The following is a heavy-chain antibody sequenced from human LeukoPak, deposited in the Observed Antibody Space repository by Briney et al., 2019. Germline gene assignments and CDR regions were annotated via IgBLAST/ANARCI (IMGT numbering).Heavy chain of an antibody. Sequence: GGSLRLSCAASGFTFSSYAMSWVRQAPGKGLEWVSAISGSGGSTYYADSVKGRFTISRDNSKNTLYLQMNSLSAEDTAVYYCAKDIVVVPAAICDYWGQGTLVTVSS. J-gene: IGHJ4*02. CDR3: AKDIVVVPAAICDY. D-gene: IGHD2-2*01. CDR1: GFTFSSYA. CDR2: ISGSGGST. V-gene: IGHV3-23*01.